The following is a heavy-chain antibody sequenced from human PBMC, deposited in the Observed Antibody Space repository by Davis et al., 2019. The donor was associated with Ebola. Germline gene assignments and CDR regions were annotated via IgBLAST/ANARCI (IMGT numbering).Heavy chain of an antibody. J-gene: IGHJ4*02. D-gene: IGHD2-21*01. Sequence: GESLKISCAASRFTFSTYWMHWVRQAPGKGLVWVSRINSDGSSTTYADSVKGRFTISSDNAKNTLFLQMNSLRAEDTAVYYCARGLRGGDSYWGQGTLVTVSS. CDR1: RFTFSTYW. V-gene: IGHV3-74*01. CDR2: INSDGSST. CDR3: ARGLRGGDSY.